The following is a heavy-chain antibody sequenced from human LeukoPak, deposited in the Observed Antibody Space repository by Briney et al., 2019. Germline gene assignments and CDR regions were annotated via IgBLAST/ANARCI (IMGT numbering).Heavy chain of an antibody. CDR2: IYHSGST. J-gene: IGHJ3*02. CDR3: AREPYYDFWSAKGDAFDI. V-gene: IGHV4-30-2*01. Sequence: PSQTLSLTCTVSGGSISSGGYYWSWIRQPPGKGLEWIGYIYHSGSTYYNPSLKSRVTISVDRSKNQFSLKLSSVTAADTAVYYCAREPYYDFWSAKGDAFDIWGQGTMVTVSS. D-gene: IGHD3-3*01. CDR1: GGSISSGGYY.